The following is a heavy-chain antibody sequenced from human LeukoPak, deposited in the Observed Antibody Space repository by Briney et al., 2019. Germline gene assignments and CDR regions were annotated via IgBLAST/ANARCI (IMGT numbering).Heavy chain of an antibody. Sequence: GGSLRLSCAASGFTYSSYAMGWVRQAPGKGLEWVSSISNGASTTNYADSVKGRFTISRDNSKNTVYLQMNSLRAEDTAAYCCAKGGSGWSRDYFDCWGQGTLVTVSS. CDR1: GFTYSSYA. D-gene: IGHD6-19*01. CDR3: AKGGSGWSRDYFDC. V-gene: IGHV3-23*01. J-gene: IGHJ4*02. CDR2: ISNGASTT.